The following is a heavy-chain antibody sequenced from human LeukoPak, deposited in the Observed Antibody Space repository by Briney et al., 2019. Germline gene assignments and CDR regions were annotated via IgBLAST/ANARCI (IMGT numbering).Heavy chain of an antibody. D-gene: IGHD2-15*01. J-gene: IGHJ4*02. V-gene: IGHV1-2*02. CDR3: AFCSGGSCNY. CDR2: INPDSGGT. Sequence: ASVKVSCKACGYTFTGYYMHWVRQAPGQGLEWMGWINPDSGGTNYAQNFQGRVTMTRDTSISTAYMELSSLRSDDTAVYYCAFCSGGSCNYWGQGTRVTVSS. CDR1: GYTFTGYY.